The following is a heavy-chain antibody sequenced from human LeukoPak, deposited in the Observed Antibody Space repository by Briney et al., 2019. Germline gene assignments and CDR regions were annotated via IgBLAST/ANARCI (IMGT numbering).Heavy chain of an antibody. CDR3: ARSLRNQIWYGAFDI. J-gene: IGHJ3*02. Sequence: SETLSLTCTVSGGSISSSSYYWGWIRQPPGKGLEWIGSIYYSGSTYYNPSLKSRVTISVDTSKNQFSLKLSSVTAAGTAVYYCARSLRNQIWYGAFDIWGQGTMVTVSS. CDR2: IYYSGST. V-gene: IGHV4-39*01. CDR1: GGSISSSSYY. D-gene: IGHD2/OR15-2a*01.